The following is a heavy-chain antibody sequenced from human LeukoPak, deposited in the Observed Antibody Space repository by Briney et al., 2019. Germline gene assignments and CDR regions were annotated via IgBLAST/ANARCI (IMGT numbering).Heavy chain of an antibody. CDR3: ARLPTGSSLHY. CDR2: IKQDGSEK. Sequence: GRSLRLSCAASGFTFSNYGMHWVRQAPGKGLEWVANIKQDGSEKYYVDPVEGRFTISKDSTKNSLYLQMNSLRVEDTAVYYCARLPTGSSLHYWGQGTLVTVSS. J-gene: IGHJ4*02. D-gene: IGHD6-6*01. CDR1: GFTFSNYG. V-gene: IGHV3-7*02.